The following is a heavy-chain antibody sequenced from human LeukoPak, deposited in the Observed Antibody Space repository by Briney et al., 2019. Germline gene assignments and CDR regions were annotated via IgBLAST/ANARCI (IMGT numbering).Heavy chain of an antibody. CDR2: INHSGST. J-gene: IGHJ4*02. CDR3: ARRGRIAVAA. V-gene: IGHV4-34*01. D-gene: IGHD6-19*01. CDR1: GGSFSGNY. Sequence: SETLSLTCAVYGGSFSGNYWSWIRQPPGKGLEWIGEINHSGSTNYNPSLKSRVTISVDTSKNQFSLKLSSVTAADTAVYYCARRGRIAVAAWGQGTLVTVSS.